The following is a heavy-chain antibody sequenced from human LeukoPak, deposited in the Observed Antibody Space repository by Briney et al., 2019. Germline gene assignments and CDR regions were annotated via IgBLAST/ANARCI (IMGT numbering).Heavy chain of an antibody. J-gene: IGHJ4*02. CDR1: GFTFSSYS. CDR2: ISSSSSYI. V-gene: IGHV3-21*01. D-gene: IGHD3-10*01. CDR3: GSAGYGSGSYYPRY. Sequence: GGSLRLSCAASGFTFSSYSMNWVRQAPGKGLEWVSSISSSSSYIYYADSVKGRFTISRDNANNSLYLQMNSLRAEDTAVYYCGSAGYGSGSYYPRYWGQGTLVIVSS.